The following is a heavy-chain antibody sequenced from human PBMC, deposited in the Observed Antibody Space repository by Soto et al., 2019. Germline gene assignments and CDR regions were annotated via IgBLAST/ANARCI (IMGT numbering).Heavy chain of an antibody. CDR3: ASGPGYLAY. Sequence: LRDPCAAAGVTFSSFGVHWVSQATGKGLEWVSSSSSSSSYIYYADSVKGRFTISRDNAKNSLYLQMNSLRAEVTAVDYCASGPGYLAYWGQGTLVTVS. J-gene: IGHJ4*02. CDR1: GVTFSSFG. CDR2: SSSSSSYI. V-gene: IGHV3-21*01.